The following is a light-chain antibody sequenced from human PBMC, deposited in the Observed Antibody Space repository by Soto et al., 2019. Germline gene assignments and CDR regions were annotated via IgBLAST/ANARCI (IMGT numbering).Light chain of an antibody. V-gene: IGLV4-69*01. CDR2: LNSDGSH. CDR3: SSFTSNRIYV. J-gene: IGLJ1*01. CDR1: SGHSSYA. Sequence: QLVLTQSPSASASLGASVKLTCTLSSGHSSYAIAWHQQQPEKGPRYLMKLNSDGSHSKGDGIPDRFSGSSSGAERYLTISSLQSEDEADYYCSSFTSNRIYVFGPGTKLTVL.